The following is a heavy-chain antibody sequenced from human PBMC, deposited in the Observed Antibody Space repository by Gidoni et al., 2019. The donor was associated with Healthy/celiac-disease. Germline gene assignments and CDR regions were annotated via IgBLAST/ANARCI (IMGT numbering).Heavy chain of an antibody. J-gene: IGHJ4*02. CDR3: ARGPHIRYCSSTSCYLDY. Sequence: QVQLVQSGAEVKKPGSSVTVSCKASGGTFSSYAISWVRQAPGQGLEWMGGIIPIFGTANYAQKFQGRVTITADESTSTAYMELSSLRSEDTAVYYCARGPHIRYCSSTSCYLDYWGQGTLVTVSS. V-gene: IGHV1-69*01. D-gene: IGHD2-2*01. CDR2: IIPIFGTA. CDR1: GGTFSSYA.